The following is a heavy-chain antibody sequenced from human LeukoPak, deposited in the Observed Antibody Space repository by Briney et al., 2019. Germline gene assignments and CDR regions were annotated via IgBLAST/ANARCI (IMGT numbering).Heavy chain of an antibody. J-gene: IGHJ4*02. CDR2: INPNSGGT. CDR1: GYTFTDYY. V-gene: IGHV1-2*02. Sequence: ASVKVSCKASGYTFTDYYRHWGRQAPGQGLEWMGWINPNSGGTNYAQKFQGRVDMTRDTSISIAYMELSRLRSDDTGVYYCARDALPSSPYYFDYWGQGTLVTVSS. CDR3: ARDALPSSPYYFDY. D-gene: IGHD1-26*01.